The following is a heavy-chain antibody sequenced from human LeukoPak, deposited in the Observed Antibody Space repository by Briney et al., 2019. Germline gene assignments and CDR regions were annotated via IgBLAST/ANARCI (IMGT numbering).Heavy chain of an antibody. CDR1: GFSLSTSGVG. J-gene: IGHJ4*02. V-gene: IGHV2-5*02. CDR2: IYWDDDK. Sequence: SGPTLVNPTQTLTLTCTFSGFSLSTSGVGVGWIRQPPGKALEWLAVIYWDDDKRYSPSLKSRLTITKGTSRNQVVLKMTNMNPVDTATYYCAHFPNYWGQGTLVTVSS. CDR3: AHFPNY.